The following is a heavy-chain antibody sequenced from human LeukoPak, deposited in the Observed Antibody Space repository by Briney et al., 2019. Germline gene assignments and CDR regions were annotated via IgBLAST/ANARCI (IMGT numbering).Heavy chain of an antibody. CDR1: GYTFTSYG. D-gene: IGHD3-22*01. Sequence: ASVKVSCKASGYTFTSYGISWVRQAPGQGLEWMGWISAYNGNTNYAQKFQGRVTMTRDTSISTAYMELSRLRSDDTAVYYCASPSYDSSGYYPHDAFDIWGQGTMVTVSS. CDR3: ASPSYDSSGYYPHDAFDI. V-gene: IGHV1-18*01. CDR2: ISAYNGNT. J-gene: IGHJ3*02.